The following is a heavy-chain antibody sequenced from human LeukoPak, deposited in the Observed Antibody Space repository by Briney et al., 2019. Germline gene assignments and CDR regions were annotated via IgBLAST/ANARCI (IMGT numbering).Heavy chain of an antibody. CDR1: GGSISSYY. CDR2: IYYSGST. J-gene: IGHJ6*03. V-gene: IGHV4-59*12. Sequence: SETLSLTCTVSGGSISSYYWSWIRQPPGKGLEWIGYIYYSGSTNYNPSLKSRVTISLDTSKNQFSLKLSSVTAADTAVYYCARLMNYYYYYMDVWGKGTTVTISS. CDR3: ARLMNYYYYYMDV.